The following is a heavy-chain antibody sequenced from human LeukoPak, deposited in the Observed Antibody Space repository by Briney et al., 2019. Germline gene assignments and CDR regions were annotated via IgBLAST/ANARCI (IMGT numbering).Heavy chain of an antibody. V-gene: IGHV3-48*04. Sequence: GSLRLSCAASGFTFSSYGMSWVRQAPGKGLEWVSYISSSGSTIYYADSVKGRFTISRDNAKNSLYLQMNSLRAEDTAVYHCARDDYGSGSPLDYWGQGTLVTVSS. D-gene: IGHD3-10*01. CDR1: GFTFSSYG. CDR3: ARDDYGSGSPLDY. CDR2: ISSSGSTI. J-gene: IGHJ4*02.